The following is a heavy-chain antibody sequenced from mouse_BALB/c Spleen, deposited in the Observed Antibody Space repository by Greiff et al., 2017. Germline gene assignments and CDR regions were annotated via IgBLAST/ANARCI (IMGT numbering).Heavy chain of an antibody. CDR2: ISSGGSYT. V-gene: IGHV5-9-4*01. CDR1: GFTFSSYA. J-gene: IGHJ4*01. CDR3: ARDYDSYAMDY. Sequence: EVKLVESGGGLVKPGGSLKLSCAASGFTFSSYAMSWVRQSPEKRLEWVAEISSGGSYTYYPDTVTGRFTISRDNAKNTLYLEMSSLRSEDTAMYYCARDYDSYAMDYWGQGTSVTVSS.